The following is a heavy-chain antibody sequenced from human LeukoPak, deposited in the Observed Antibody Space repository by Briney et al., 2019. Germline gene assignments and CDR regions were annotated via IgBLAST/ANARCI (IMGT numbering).Heavy chain of an antibody. Sequence: GASVKVSCKASGYTFTGYYIHWVRQAPGQGLEWMGWMNPNSGDTDYVQEFKGRVTMTRDTSISTAYMGLSSLTYEDSAVYYCTRSGFGAGVRFDFWGQGTPVTVSS. CDR2: MNPNSGDT. J-gene: IGHJ4*02. CDR1: GYTFTGYY. D-gene: IGHD3-3*01. V-gene: IGHV1-8*02. CDR3: TRSGFGAGVRFDF.